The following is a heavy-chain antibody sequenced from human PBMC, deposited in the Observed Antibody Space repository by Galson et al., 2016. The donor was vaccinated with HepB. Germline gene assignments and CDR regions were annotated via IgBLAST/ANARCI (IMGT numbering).Heavy chain of an antibody. Sequence: SETLSLTCTVSGGSISSNSYYWGWIRQPPGKGLEWIGSIYYSGNTYYNPSLKSRVTISVDTSKNQFSLKVTSVTAADTAVYFCARPDDSTGYDSGAFAYWGQGTLVTVSS. CDR3: ARPDDSTGYDSGAFAY. D-gene: IGHD5-12*01. CDR2: IYYSGNT. J-gene: IGHJ4*02. V-gene: IGHV4-39*01. CDR1: GGSISSNSYY.